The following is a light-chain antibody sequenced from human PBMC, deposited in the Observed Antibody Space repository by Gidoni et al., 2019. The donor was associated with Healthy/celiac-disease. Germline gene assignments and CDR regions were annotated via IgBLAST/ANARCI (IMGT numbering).Light chain of an antibody. CDR3: CSYAGSGHVV. J-gene: IGLJ2*01. Sequence: QPALTQPRSVSGPPGQSVTISCTGTSSDVGGYNYVSWYQQHPGKAPKLMIYDVSKRPSGVPDRFSGSKSGNTASLTISGLQAEDEADYYCCSYAGSGHVVFGGGTKLTVL. CDR1: SSDVGGYNY. V-gene: IGLV2-11*01. CDR2: DVS.